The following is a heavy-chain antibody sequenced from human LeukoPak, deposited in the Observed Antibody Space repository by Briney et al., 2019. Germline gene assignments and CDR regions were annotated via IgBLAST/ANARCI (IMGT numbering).Heavy chain of an antibody. V-gene: IGHV3-21*01. Sequence: GGSLRLSCEASGFTFSSSTMNWVRRAPGKGLEWVSSISSGSDYIYYADSVKGRFTISRDNAKNSLYLQMNSLRAEDTAVYYCVRIPNSANFPNWFDPWGQGTLVTVSS. J-gene: IGHJ5*02. CDR2: ISSGSDYI. CDR1: GFTFSSST. D-gene: IGHD4/OR15-4a*01. CDR3: VRIPNSANFPNWFDP.